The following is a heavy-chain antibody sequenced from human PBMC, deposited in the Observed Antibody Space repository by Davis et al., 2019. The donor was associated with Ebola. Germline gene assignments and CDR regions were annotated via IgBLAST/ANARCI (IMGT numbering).Heavy chain of an antibody. CDR2: NYPSASDT. D-gene: IGHD3-3*01. J-gene: IGHJ3*02. CDR3: ARQIKQRGYYGHDAFDI. Sequence: GESLKISCQASGYTFVNHRIGRVRQLPGKGLAWAGMNYPSASDTRYSPSFQGQVTISADKSISTAYLQWSLKASDTAMYYCARQIKQRGYYGHDAFDIWGQGTVVTGSS. CDR1: GYTFVNHR. V-gene: IGHV5-51*01.